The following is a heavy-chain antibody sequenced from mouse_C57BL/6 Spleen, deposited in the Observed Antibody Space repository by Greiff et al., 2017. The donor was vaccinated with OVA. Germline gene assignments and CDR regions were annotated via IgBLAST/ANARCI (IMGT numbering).Heavy chain of an antibody. V-gene: IGHV1-52*01. Sequence: VQLQQPGAELVRPGSSVKLSCKASGYTFTSYWMHWVKQRPIQGLEWIGNIDPSDSETHYNQKFKDKATLTVDKSSSTAYMQLSSLTSEDSAVYYCARYYSGSSSGYFDVWGTGTTVTVSS. D-gene: IGHD1-1*01. CDR3: ARYYSGSSSGYFDV. CDR1: GYTFTSYW. J-gene: IGHJ1*03. CDR2: IDPSDSET.